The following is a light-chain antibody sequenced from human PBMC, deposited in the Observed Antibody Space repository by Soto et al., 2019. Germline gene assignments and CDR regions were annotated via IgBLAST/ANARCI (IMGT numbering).Light chain of an antibody. Sequence: QSALTQPPSVSGSPGQSVTISCTGTSSDVGSYNRVSWYQQPPGTAPKLMIYEVRNRPSGVPDRFSGSKSGNTASLTISGLQAEDEADYYCSSYTSSSTLVFGGGTKVTVL. CDR3: SSYTSSSTLV. CDR1: SSDVGSYNR. CDR2: EVR. J-gene: IGLJ2*01. V-gene: IGLV2-18*02.